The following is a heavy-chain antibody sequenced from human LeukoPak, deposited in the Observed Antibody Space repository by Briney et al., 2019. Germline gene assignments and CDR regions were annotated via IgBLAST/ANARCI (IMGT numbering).Heavy chain of an antibody. V-gene: IGHV4-4*07. D-gene: IGHD6-19*01. CDR1: GGSISSYY. CDR3: ARKASSGWYGDAFDI. J-gene: IGHJ3*02. Sequence: SETLSLTCTVSGGSISSYYWSWIRQPPGKGLEWIGGINTSGSTNYNPSLKSRLTMSVDTSKNQFSLKLSTVTAADTAVYYCARKASSGWYGDAFDIWGQGTLVTVSS. CDR2: INTSGST.